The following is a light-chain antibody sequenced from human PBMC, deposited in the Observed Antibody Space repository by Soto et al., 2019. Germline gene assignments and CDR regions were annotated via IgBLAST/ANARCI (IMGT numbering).Light chain of an antibody. J-gene: IGKJ4*01. CDR1: QSVGSS. CDR2: GAS. Sequence: EIVMTQSPATLSVSPGERATLSCRASQSVGSSLAWYQRKPGQAPRLLIYGASNRATGIPDRFSGSGSGTDFTLTISSLQSEDFAVYYCQQYNEWPLTFGGGTKVDIK. V-gene: IGKV3D-15*01. CDR3: QQYNEWPLT.